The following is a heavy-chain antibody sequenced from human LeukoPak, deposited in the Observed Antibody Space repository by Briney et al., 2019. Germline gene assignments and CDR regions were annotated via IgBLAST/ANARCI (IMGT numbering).Heavy chain of an antibody. CDR1: GGSFSGYY. V-gene: IGHV4-34*01. CDR2: INHSGST. Sequence: PSETLSLTCAVYGGSFSGYYWSWIRQPPGKGLEWVGEINHSGSTNYNPSLKSRVTISVDTSKNQFSLKLSSVTAADTAVYYCARAGYYYDSSGYYSGPPDYWGQGTLVTVSS. CDR3: ARAGYYYDSSGYYSGPPDY. D-gene: IGHD3-22*01. J-gene: IGHJ4*02.